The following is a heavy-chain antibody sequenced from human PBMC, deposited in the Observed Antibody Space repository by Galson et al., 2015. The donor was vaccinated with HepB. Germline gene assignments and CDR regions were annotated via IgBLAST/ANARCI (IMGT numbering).Heavy chain of an antibody. D-gene: IGHD6-19*01. CDR1: GSTFTSYG. V-gene: IGHV1-18*04. CDR2: ISAYNGNT. Sequence: QSGAEVTKPGASVKVSCKASGSTFTSYGISWVRQAPGQGLEWMGWISAYNGNTNYAQKLQGRVTMTTDTSTSTAYMELRSLRSDDTAVYYCASHLALIINSSGWYYGMDVWGQGTTVTVSS. J-gene: IGHJ6*02. CDR3: ASHLALIINSSGWYYGMDV.